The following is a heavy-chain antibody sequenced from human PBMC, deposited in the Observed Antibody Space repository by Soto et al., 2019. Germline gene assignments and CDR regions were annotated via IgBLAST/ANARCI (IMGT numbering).Heavy chain of an antibody. CDR2: IIPIFGTA. CDR3: ARESRYCSGGSCYFLPGIDY. CDR1: GGTFSSYA. Sequence: QVQLVQSGAEVKKPGSSVKVSCKASGGTFSSYAISWVRQAPGQGLEWMGGIIPIFGTATYAQKFQGRVTITADESTSNAYMELSSLRSEDTAVYYCARESRYCSGGSCYFLPGIDYWGQGTLVTVSS. V-gene: IGHV1-69*12. J-gene: IGHJ4*02. D-gene: IGHD2-15*01.